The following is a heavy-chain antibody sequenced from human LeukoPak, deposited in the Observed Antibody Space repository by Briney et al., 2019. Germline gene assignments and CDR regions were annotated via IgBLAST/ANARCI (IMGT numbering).Heavy chain of an antibody. V-gene: IGHV3-23*01. J-gene: IGHJ4*02. D-gene: IGHD2-2*01. CDR2: ISGSGTST. CDR1: GFTFSSYT. Sequence: GGSLRVSCAASGFTFSSYTMSWVRQAPGKGLEWVSSISGSGTSTYYADSVKGRFTISRDNSKNTLFLQMNSLRVEDTAVYYCTKVVVVPAATSKTYCFDYWGQGTLVTVSS. CDR3: TKVVVVPAATSKTYCFDY.